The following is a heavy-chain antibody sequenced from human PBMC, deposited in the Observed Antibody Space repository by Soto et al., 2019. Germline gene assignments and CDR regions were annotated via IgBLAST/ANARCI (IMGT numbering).Heavy chain of an antibody. CDR1: GFTFSSYE. J-gene: IGHJ4*02. V-gene: IGHV3-48*03. CDR3: ARALGSGSYY. D-gene: IGHD3-10*01. CDR2: ISSSGSTI. Sequence: GGSLRLSCAASGFTFSSYEMNWVRQAPGKGLEWVSYISSSGSTIYYADSVKGRFTISRDNAKNSLYLQMNSLRAEDTAVYYCARALGSGSYYWGQGTLVTVYS.